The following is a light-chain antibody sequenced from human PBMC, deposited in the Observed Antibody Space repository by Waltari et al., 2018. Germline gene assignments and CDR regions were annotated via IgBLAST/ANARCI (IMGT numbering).Light chain of an antibody. CDR2: EVT. J-gene: IGLJ3*02. Sequence: QSALAQPASVSGSPGQSITISCTGSTSDVGSYNLVSWYQQHPGKAPKRISYEVTKMASGIADRFSGSKSGNTASLTISGLQAGDEGDYYCCSYAGISTWVFGGGTKVTVL. CDR3: CSYAGISTWV. V-gene: IGLV2-23*02. CDR1: TSDVGSYNL.